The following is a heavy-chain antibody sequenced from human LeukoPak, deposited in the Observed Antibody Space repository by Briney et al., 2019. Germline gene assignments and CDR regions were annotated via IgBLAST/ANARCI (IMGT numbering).Heavy chain of an antibody. CDR2: ISGSGGNT. Sequence: PGGSLRLSCAASGFTFSSYAMNWVRQAPGKGLEWVSTISGSGGNTYYADSVKGRFTISRDNSKNTLYLQMNSLRAEDTAVYYCAKTRGRGDSSGYYLDYWGQGTLVTVSS. J-gene: IGHJ4*02. CDR1: GFTFSSYA. V-gene: IGHV3-23*01. D-gene: IGHD3-22*01. CDR3: AKTRGRGDSSGYYLDY.